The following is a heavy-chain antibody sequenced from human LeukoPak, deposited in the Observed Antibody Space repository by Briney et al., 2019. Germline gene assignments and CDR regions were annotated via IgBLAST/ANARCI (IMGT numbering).Heavy chain of an antibody. Sequence: GASVKVSCKASGYTFTSYYMHWVRQAPGQGLEWMGIINPSGGSTSYAQKFQGRVTMTRDMSTSTVYMELSSLRSEDTAVYYCASPSGSSSSRSNRFDYWGQGTLVTVSS. CDR2: INPSGGST. CDR1: GYTFTSYY. V-gene: IGHV1-46*01. D-gene: IGHD6-6*01. J-gene: IGHJ4*02. CDR3: ASPSGSSSSRSNRFDY.